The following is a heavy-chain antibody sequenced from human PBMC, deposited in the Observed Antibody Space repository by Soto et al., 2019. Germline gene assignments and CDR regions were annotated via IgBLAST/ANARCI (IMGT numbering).Heavy chain of an antibody. Sequence: EVQLVQSGGGLVQSGGSLTLSCAASGITVSSNYMSWLRQAPGKRLEWVSVLYGDGRTNYADSVKGRFSISRDNFKNTLHLQMNSLRAEDTAVYYCAKSRLAGRIGFFDYWGQGTLVTVSA. CDR2: LYGDGRT. CDR3: AKSRLAGRIGFFDY. CDR1: GITVSSNY. J-gene: IGHJ4*02. V-gene: IGHV3-66*01. D-gene: IGHD2-15*01.